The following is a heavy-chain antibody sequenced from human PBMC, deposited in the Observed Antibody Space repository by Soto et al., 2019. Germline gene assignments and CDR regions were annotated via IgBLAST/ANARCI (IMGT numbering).Heavy chain of an antibody. CDR3: AKDRRAGGNSAFYFDF. V-gene: IGHV3-23*01. D-gene: IGHD3-16*01. Sequence: PAGCLRLSCAACGFRFSNYAMSWVRQAPGKGLEWVSLISATGGGTYYADSVKGRFTISRDNSHNTLYLQVHSLTAEDTAVYYCAKDRRAGGNSAFYFDFWGQGAQVTVSS. CDR1: GFRFSNYA. J-gene: IGHJ4*02. CDR2: ISATGGGT.